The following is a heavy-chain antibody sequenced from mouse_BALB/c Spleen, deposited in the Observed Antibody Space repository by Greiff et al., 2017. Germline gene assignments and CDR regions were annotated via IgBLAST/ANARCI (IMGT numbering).Heavy chain of an antibody. Sequence: EVKLQESGPGLVKPSQSLSLTCSVTGYSITSGYYWNWIRQFPGNKLEWMGYISYDGSNNYNPSLKNRITITRDTSKNQFFLKLNSVTTEDTATYYCASGDGNAMDYWGQGTSVTVSS. CDR2: ISYDGSN. D-gene: IGHD1-2*01. CDR3: ASGDGNAMDY. J-gene: IGHJ4*01. V-gene: IGHV3-6*02. CDR1: GYSITSGYY.